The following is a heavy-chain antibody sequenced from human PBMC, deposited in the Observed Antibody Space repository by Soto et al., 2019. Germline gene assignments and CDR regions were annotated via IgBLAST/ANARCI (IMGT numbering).Heavy chain of an antibody. D-gene: IGHD3-9*01. CDR1: GDSISNSIYY. Sequence: PSETLSLTCSVSGDSISNSIYYWGWIRQPPGKGLEWIGGVSYTGSTYDNPSLKSRVTISVDTSKNHFSLKLNSVTAADTAVYYCARHPPDWALYYFDYWGQGTLVTVSS. CDR2: VSYTGST. CDR3: ARHPPDWALYYFDY. V-gene: IGHV4-39*01. J-gene: IGHJ4*02.